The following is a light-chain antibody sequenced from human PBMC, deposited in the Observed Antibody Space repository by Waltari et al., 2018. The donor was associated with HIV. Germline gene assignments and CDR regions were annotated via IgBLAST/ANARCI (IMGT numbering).Light chain of an antibody. CDR2: SAF. J-gene: IGKJ2*01. V-gene: IGKV1-39*01. CDR3: HQSYLSPDT. CDR1: QSISRY. Sequence: DIQMTPFPSSLSAPVGARVTITCRASQSISRYLSWYQQKPGKAPKLLVDSAFSLQSGVSSRFSGSGSGTVFTLTISSLQPEDSATYYCHQSYLSPDTFGQGTRLEIK.